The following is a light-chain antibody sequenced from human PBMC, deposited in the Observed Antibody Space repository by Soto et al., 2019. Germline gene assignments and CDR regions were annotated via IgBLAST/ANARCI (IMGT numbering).Light chain of an antibody. V-gene: IGKV3-20*01. J-gene: IGKJ1*01. Sequence: EIVLTQSPGTLSLSPGERATLSCRASQSVSSSYLAWYQQKPGQAPRLLIYGASNRATGIPDRFSGSGSGTDFTLTISRLEPEDFAVYYCQQYGSSPRTFDQGTKVEIK. CDR2: GAS. CDR3: QQYGSSPRT. CDR1: QSVSSSY.